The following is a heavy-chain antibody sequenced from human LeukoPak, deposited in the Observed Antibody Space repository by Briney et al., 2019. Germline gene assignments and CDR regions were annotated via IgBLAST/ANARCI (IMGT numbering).Heavy chain of an antibody. D-gene: IGHD3-22*01. J-gene: IGHJ4*02. Sequence: GESLKISCQGSGYSFTTYWIGWVRPMPPKGLEWMGFIYPADSGTRYSPSFQGQVTISADTSISTACLQWSSLKASDTAMYYCASYYYDSSGYYYFDYWGQGTLVTVSS. CDR3: ASYYYDSSGYYYFDY. V-gene: IGHV5-51*01. CDR2: IYPADSGT. CDR1: GYSFTTYW.